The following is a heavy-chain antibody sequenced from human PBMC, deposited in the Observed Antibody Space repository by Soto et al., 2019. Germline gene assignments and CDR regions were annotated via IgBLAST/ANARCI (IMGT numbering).Heavy chain of an antibody. J-gene: IGHJ4*02. Sequence: QVQLQESGPGLVKPSQTLSLTCTVSGGSISSGGYYWSWIRQHPGKGLEWIGSIYYRGSSFYNSSLKSRVTKSVDTSKNQCSVKLSSVTDADTAVYYCARGVIHWGQGTLVTVSS. D-gene: IGHD3-16*01. CDR3: ARGVIH. CDR2: IYYRGSS. CDR1: GGSISSGGYY. V-gene: IGHV4-31*03.